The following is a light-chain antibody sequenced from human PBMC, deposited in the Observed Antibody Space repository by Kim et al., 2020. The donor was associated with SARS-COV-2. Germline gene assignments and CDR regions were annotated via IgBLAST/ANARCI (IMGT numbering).Light chain of an antibody. CDR1: SSNIGAGYD. CDR2: GNS. CDR3: QSYDSSLSGSVV. V-gene: IGLV1-40*01. J-gene: IGLJ2*01. Sequence: ELTQPPSVSGAPGQRVTISCTGSSSNIGAGYDVHWYQQLPGTAPKLLIYGNSNRPSGVPDRFSGSESGTSASLAITGLQAEDEADYYCQSYDSSLSGSVVFGGGTQLTVL.